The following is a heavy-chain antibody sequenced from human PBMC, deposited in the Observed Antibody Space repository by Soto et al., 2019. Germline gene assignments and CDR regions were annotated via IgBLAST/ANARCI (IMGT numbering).Heavy chain of an antibody. V-gene: IGHV1-46*01. CDR1: GYTFTSYY. CDR3: ARAHHPPAYSSGSRGYFDY. Sequence: ASVKVSCKASGYTFTSYYMHWVRQAPGQGLEWMGIINPSGGSTSYAQKFQGRVTMTRDTSTSTVYMELSSLRSEDTAVYYCARAHHPPAYSSGSRGYFDYWGQGTLVTVSS. CDR2: INPSGGST. J-gene: IGHJ4*02. D-gene: IGHD6-19*01.